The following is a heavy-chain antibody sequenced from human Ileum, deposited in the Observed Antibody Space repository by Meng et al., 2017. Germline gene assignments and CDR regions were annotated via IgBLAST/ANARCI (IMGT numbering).Heavy chain of an antibody. CDR1: GGSASSNIAA. J-gene: IGHJ4*02. CDR3: ASGSGSLDY. Sequence: PGWVKPSQALARQCAVSGGSASSNIAAWNWIRPSPLRGLEWLGRTYYRSKWYSEYAVSVKSRISITPDTSKNQFSLQMNSVTPEDTAVYYCASGSGSLDYWGPGTLVTVSS. CDR2: TYYRSKWYS. D-gene: IGHD3-3*01. V-gene: IGHV6-1*01.